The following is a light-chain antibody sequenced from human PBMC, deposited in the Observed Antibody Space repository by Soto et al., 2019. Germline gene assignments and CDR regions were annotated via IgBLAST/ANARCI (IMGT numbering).Light chain of an antibody. CDR3: QQYGSSPQT. Sequence: EIVMTQGPAILSVSPGERATLSCRASQSVSSSYLAWYQQKPGQAPRLLIYGASSRATGIPDRFSGSGSGTDFTLTISRLEPEDFAVYYCQQYGSSPQTFGQGTKVDI. CDR2: GAS. CDR1: QSVSSSY. V-gene: IGKV3-20*01. J-gene: IGKJ1*01.